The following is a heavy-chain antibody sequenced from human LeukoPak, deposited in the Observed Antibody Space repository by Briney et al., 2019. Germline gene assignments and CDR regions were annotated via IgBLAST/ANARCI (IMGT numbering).Heavy chain of an antibody. Sequence: SETLSPTCAVSGGSLSPHYWSWIRRPLGKGLEWIGEINNRGTTSYSPSLRGRATISVDTSKNQFSLRLTSVTAADTAIYYCARVPLWWLTPFDFWGQGTLATVSS. V-gene: IGHV4-34*01. CDR2: INNRGTT. D-gene: IGHD5-12*01. J-gene: IGHJ4*02. CDR3: ARVPLWWLTPFDF. CDR1: GGSLSPHY.